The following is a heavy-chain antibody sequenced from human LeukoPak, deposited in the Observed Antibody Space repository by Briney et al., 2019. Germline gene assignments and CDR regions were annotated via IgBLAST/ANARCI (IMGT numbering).Heavy chain of an antibody. D-gene: IGHD1-26*01. CDR1: GYTFTSYA. Sequence: ASVKVSCTASGYTFTSYAIHWVRQAPGQRLEWMGWISAGNGNTKYSQNFQGRVTFISNTSATTAFMELSSLRSEDAAEYYCARDSGSGSNDYWGQGTLVTVSS. J-gene: IGHJ4*02. CDR2: ISAGNGNT. CDR3: ARDSGSGSNDY. V-gene: IGHV1-3*01.